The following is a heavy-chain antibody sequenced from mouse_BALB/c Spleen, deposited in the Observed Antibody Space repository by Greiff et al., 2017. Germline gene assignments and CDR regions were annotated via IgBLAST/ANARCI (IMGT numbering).Heavy chain of an antibody. CDR3: ARSPAIHDYGYYAMDY. V-gene: IGHV5-17*02. CDR2: ISSGSSTI. J-gene: IGHJ4*01. D-gene: IGHD1-2*01. Sequence: EVKLVESGGGLVQPGGSRKLSCAASGFTFSSFGMHWVRQAPEKGLEWVAYISSGSSTIYYADTVKGRFTISRDNPKNTLFLQMTSLRSEDTAMYYCARSPAIHDYGYYAMDYWGQGTSVTVSS. CDR1: GFTFSSFG.